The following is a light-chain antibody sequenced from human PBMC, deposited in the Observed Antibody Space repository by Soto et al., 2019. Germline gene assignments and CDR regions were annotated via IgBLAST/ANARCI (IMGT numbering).Light chain of an antibody. CDR3: QQYGSSTMYT. V-gene: IGKV3-20*01. CDR1: QSISSSY. J-gene: IGKJ2*01. Sequence: EIVLTQSPGTLSLSPGERATLSCRASQSISSSYLAWYQQKPGQAPRLLIYGASSRATGIPDTFSGSGSGTDFTLTISRLEPEDFAVDYCQQYGSSTMYTFGQGTKLEIK. CDR2: GAS.